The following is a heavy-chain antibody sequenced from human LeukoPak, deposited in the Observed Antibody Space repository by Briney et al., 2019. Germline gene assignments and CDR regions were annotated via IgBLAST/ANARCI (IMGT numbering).Heavy chain of an antibody. D-gene: IGHD3-3*01. Sequence: SETLSLTCAVYGGSFSGYYWSWIRQPPGKGLEWIGEINHSGSTNYNPSLKSRVTISVDTSKNQFSLKLSSVTAADTAVYYCARDPIDFWSGYPQVFDYWGQGTLVTVSS. CDR2: INHSGST. J-gene: IGHJ4*02. CDR1: GGSFSGYY. CDR3: ARDPIDFWSGYPQVFDY. V-gene: IGHV4-34*01.